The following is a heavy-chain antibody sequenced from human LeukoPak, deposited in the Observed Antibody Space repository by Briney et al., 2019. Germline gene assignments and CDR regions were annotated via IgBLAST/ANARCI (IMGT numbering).Heavy chain of an antibody. J-gene: IGHJ4*02. V-gene: IGHV3-23*01. Sequence: GGSLRLSCAASGFTLSSYPMNGVRQAPGKGLEWVSTFFRGSTYYADTVQGRFNTPRANSKNTLYLQMNSPRPEDTAVYFCTRAAPYGTSWYGKDDNWGQGTLVAVSS. CDR2: FFRGST. CDR1: GFTLSSYP. D-gene: IGHD6-13*01. CDR3: TRAAPYGTSWYGKDDN.